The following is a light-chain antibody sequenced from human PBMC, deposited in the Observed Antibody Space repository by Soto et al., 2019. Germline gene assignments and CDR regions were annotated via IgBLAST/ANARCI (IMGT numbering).Light chain of an antibody. CDR2: EVT. J-gene: IGLJ3*02. CDR3: SSFTPANTRV. CDR1: SSDIGHYNY. V-gene: IGLV2-14*01. Sequence: QSALTQPASVSGSPGQSITISCTGTSSDIGHYNYVSWFQHSPAKSPKLMIYEVTDRPSGVSNRFSGSKSGNTASLTNSGLQADDEADYYCSSFTPANTRVFGGWTKLTVL.